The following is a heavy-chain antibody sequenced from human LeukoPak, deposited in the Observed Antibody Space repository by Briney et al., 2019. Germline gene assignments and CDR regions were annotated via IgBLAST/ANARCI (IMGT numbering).Heavy chain of an antibody. D-gene: IGHD2-2*03. V-gene: IGHV1-18*01. J-gene: IGHJ4*02. CDR2: ISAYNGNT. CDR3: ARGGYCSSTSCYLFDY. Sequence: ASVKVSCKASGYTFTSYGISWVRQAPGQGLEWMGWISAYNGNTNYAQKLQGRVTMTTDTSTSTAYMELRSLRSDDTAVYYCARGGYCSSTSCYLFDYWGQGNLVTVSS. CDR1: GYTFTSYG.